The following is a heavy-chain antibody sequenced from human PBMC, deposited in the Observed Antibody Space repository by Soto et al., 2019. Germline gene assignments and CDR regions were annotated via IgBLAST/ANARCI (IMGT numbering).Heavy chain of an antibody. D-gene: IGHD3-16*02. V-gene: IGHV3-48*03. Sequence: EVQLVESGGGLVQPGGSLRLSCAASGFTFSSYEMNWVRQAPGKGLEWVSYISSSGSTIYYADSVKGRFTISRDNAKNSMYLQMNSLRAEDTAVYYCAREQMRLGELSFGGNDGFDIWGQGTMVTVSS. CDR1: GFTFSSYE. CDR3: AREQMRLGELSFGGNDGFDI. CDR2: ISSSGSTI. J-gene: IGHJ3*02.